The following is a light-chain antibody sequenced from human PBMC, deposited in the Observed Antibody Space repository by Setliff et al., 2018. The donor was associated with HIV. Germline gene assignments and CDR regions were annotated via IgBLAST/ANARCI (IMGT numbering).Light chain of an antibody. V-gene: IGLV2-23*02. CDR3: CSYAGSDAWI. CDR2: DVT. J-gene: IGLJ2*01. Sequence: QSALTQPASVSGSLGQSITISCTGSSSDVGGYMSVSWYQQHPGEVPKLMIYDVTKRPSGVSNRFSGSKSGSTASLTISGLQTEDEADYYCCSYAGSDAWIFGGGTKGTVL. CDR1: SSDVGGYMS.